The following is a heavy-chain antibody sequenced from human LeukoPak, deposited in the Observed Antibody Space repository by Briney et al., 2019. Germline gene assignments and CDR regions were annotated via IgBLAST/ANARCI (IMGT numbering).Heavy chain of an antibody. CDR3: AREAGNRTGGDAFDI. Sequence: WASVKVSCKASGYTFTGYYMHWVRQAPGQGLEWMGWINPNSGGTNYAQKFQGRVTMTRDTSISTAYMELSRLRSDDTAVYYYAREAGNRTGGDAFDIWGQGTMVTVSS. CDR1: GYTFTGYY. CDR2: INPNSGGT. D-gene: IGHD1-1*01. V-gene: IGHV1-2*02. J-gene: IGHJ3*02.